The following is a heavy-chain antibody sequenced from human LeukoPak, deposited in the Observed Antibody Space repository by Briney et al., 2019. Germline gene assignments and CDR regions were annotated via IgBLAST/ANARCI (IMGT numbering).Heavy chain of an antibody. V-gene: IGHV3-53*01. J-gene: IGHJ5*02. CDR3: IVFGDSNH. Sequence: PGGSLRVSCAASGVTGSHNYVSWVRQDPGKGLEWVSAIHTSGDTCYADAVKGRFTISRDTSKNTLYLQINSLRVKDTAVYYCIVFGDSNHWGQGTLVTVSS. CDR1: GVTGSHNY. CDR2: IHTSGDT. D-gene: IGHD4-17*01.